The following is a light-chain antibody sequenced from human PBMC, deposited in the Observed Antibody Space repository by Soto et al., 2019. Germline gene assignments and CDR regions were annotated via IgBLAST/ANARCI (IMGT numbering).Light chain of an antibody. Sequence: VMTQSPATLSVSPGERATLSCRASQSVSNNYLAWYQQKPGQAPRLLIYGASTRATGIPDRFSGSGSGTDFTLTISRLEPEDFAVYYCQQYGSSPVTFGQGTKV. V-gene: IGKV3-20*01. CDR2: GAS. J-gene: IGKJ1*01. CDR3: QQYGSSPVT. CDR1: QSVSNNY.